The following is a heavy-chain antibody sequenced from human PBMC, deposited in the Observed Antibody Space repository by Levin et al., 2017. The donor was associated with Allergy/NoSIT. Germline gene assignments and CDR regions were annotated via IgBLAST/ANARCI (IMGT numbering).Heavy chain of an antibody. CDR3: ARDIADESWYDFRFDY. CDR1: GGSISSYY. D-gene: IGHD6-13*01. J-gene: IGHJ4*02. CDR2: IYTSGST. Sequence: TSETLSLTCTVSGGSISSYYWSWIRQPAGKGLEWIGRIYTSGSTNYNPSLKSRVTMSVDTSKNQFSLKLSSVTAADTAVYYCARDIADESWYDFRFDYWGQGTLVTVSS. V-gene: IGHV4-4*07.